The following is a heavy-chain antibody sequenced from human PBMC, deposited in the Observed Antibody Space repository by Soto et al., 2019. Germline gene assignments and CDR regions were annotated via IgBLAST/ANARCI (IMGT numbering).Heavy chain of an antibody. V-gene: IGHV4-31*03. CDR2: IYYSGST. J-gene: IGHJ5*02. D-gene: IGHD1-26*01. CDR1: GGSISSGGYY. CDR3: ARMYSGSHNWFDP. Sequence: SETLSLTCTVSGGSISSGGYYWSWIRQHPGKGLEWIGYIYYSGSTYYNPSLKSRVTISVDTSKNQFSLKLSSVTAADTAVYYCARMYSGSHNWFDPWGQGTLVTV.